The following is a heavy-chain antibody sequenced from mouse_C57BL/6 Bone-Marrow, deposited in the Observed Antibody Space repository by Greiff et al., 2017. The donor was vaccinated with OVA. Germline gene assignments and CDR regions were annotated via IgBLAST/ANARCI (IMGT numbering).Heavy chain of an antibody. CDR1: GYTFTSYW. V-gene: IGHV1-72*01. CDR2: IDPNSGGT. D-gene: IGHD1-1*01. Sequence: VQLQQPGAELVKPGASVKLSCKASGYTFTSYWMHWVKQRPGRGLEWIGRIDPNSGGTKYNEKFESKATLTVDKPSSTAYMQLSSLTSEDSAVYYCARQITTVVASYYAMDYWGQGTSVTVSS. CDR3: ARQITTVVASYYAMDY. J-gene: IGHJ4*01.